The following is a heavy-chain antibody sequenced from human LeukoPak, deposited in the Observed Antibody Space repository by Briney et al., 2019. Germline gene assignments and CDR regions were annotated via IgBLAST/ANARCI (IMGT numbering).Heavy chain of an antibody. CDR1: GGSISSSSYY. J-gene: IGHJ4*02. V-gene: IGHV4-39*01. CDR2: IVYSGST. Sequence: SETLTLTCTVSGGSISSSSYYWGWIRQPPGKGLEWIGSIVYSGSTFYNPSLKSRVTMSVDTSKNQFSLRLSSVTAADTAVYYCARTPIPQYSCRWYTSYYFDYWGQGTLVTVSS. CDR3: ARTPIPQYSCRWYTSYYFDY. D-gene: IGHD6-19*01.